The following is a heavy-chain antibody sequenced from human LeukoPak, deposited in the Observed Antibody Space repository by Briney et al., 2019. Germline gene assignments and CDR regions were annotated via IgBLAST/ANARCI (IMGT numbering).Heavy chain of an antibody. J-gene: IGHJ4*02. V-gene: IGHV1-8*03. CDR3: ARAPKYSSSTLKYYFDY. CDR2: MNTNSGNT. CDR1: GYTFTNYD. Sequence: ASVKVSCQASGYTFTNYDINWVRQATGQGLEWMGWMNTNSGNTGYAHKFLDRVTITRDTSISTAYMELSSLRSEDTAVYYCARAPKYSSSTLKYYFDYWGQGTLVTVSS. D-gene: IGHD6-13*01.